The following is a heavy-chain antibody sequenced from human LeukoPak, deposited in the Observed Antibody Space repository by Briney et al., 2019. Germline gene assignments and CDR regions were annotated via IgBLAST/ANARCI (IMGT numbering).Heavy chain of an antibody. Sequence: PSETLSLTCAVSGYSISSGYSWGCIRPSPGKGLERIGNIYHSGITHYNPSLQGRITLSVDTSKNHFSLNLSSVTAADTAVYYCTRFSTASSRPAYYWGQGTLVIVSS. V-gene: IGHV4-38-2*01. D-gene: IGHD1-14*01. CDR3: TRFSTASSRPAYY. CDR2: IYHSGIT. J-gene: IGHJ4*02. CDR1: GYSISSGYS.